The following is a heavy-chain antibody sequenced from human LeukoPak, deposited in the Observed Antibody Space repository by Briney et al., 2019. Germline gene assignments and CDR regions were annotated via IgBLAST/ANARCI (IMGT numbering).Heavy chain of an antibody. CDR1: GYTFTSYG. J-gene: IGHJ4*02. Sequence: ASVKVSCKASGYTFTSYGISWVRQAPGQGLEWMGWISAYNGNTNYAQKLQGRVTMTTDTSTSTAYMELRSLRSDDTAVYYCARSDVTFGGVIATFDYWGQGTLVTVSS. CDR2: ISAYNGNT. V-gene: IGHV1-18*01. D-gene: IGHD3-16*02. CDR3: ARSDVTFGGVIATFDY.